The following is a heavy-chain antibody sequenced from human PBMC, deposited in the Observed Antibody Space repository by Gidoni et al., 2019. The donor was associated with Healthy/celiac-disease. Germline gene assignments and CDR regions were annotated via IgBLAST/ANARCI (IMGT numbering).Heavy chain of an antibody. J-gene: IGHJ4*02. Sequence: EVQLVESGGGLVQPGGSLRLSCAASGFTFSSYWMPWVRQAPGKGLVWVSRINSDGSSTSYADSVKGRFTISRDNAKNTLYLQMNSLRAEDTAVYYCARDAPYYYDSSGYQLNYWGQGTLVTVSS. V-gene: IGHV3-74*01. D-gene: IGHD3-22*01. CDR2: INSDGSST. CDR1: GFTFSSYW. CDR3: ARDAPYYYDSSGYQLNY.